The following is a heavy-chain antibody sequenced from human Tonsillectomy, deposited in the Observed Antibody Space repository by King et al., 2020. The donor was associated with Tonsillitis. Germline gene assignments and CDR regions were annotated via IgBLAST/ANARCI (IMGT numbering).Heavy chain of an antibody. CDR1: GGSIISGSYY. J-gene: IGHJ5*02. CDR3: ARNYDSSGYYYPYNWFDP. V-gene: IGHV4-61*02. D-gene: IGHD3-22*01. Sequence: VQLQESGPGLVKPSQTLSLTCTVSGGSIISGSYYWSWIRQPAGKGLEWLGRIYTSGSTNYNPSLKSRVTISVDTSKNQFSLKLSSVTAADTAVYYCARNYDSSGYYYPYNWFDPWGQGTLVTVSS. CDR2: IYTSGST.